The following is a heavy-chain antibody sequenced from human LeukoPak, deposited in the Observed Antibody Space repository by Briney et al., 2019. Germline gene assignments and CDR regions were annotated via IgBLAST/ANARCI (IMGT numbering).Heavy chain of an antibody. D-gene: IGHD2-2*01. CDR2: TYYSGST. Sequence: GSLRLSCAASGFTFSSYSMNWVRQPPGKGLEWIGSTYYSGSTYYNPSLKSRVTISVDTSKNQFSLKLSSVTAADTAVYYCASVRKGYCSSTSCYAKGYYYYYMDVWGKGTTVTISS. CDR1: GFTFSSYSMN. CDR3: ASVRKGYCSSTSCYAKGYYYYYMDV. V-gene: IGHV4-39*01. J-gene: IGHJ6*03.